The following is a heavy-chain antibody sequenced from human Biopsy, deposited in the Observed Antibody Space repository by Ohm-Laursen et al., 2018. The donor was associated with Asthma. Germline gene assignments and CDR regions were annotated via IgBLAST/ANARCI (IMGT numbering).Heavy chain of an antibody. CDR1: GFNFHNYG. V-gene: IGHV3-30*18. Sequence: SLRLSCAATGFNFHNYGMNWVRRAPGKGLEWVAQILFDGRKINYPDSVKGRFTISRDNSKNMVYLQMNSLRPEDTAVYYCAKDRVAGRSYYFDYWGQGSLISVSS. D-gene: IGHD6-13*01. CDR3: AKDRVAGRSYYFDY. CDR2: ILFDGRKI. J-gene: IGHJ4*02.